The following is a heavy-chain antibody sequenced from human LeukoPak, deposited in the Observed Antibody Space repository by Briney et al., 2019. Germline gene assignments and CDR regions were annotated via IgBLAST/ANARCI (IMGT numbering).Heavy chain of an antibody. J-gene: IGHJ4*01. D-gene: IGHD6-13*01. CDR2: INPSAGST. CDR3: AKSGILRNIAAAGLFDY. V-gene: IGHV1-46*01. CDR1: GYTFTSYY. Sequence: ASVKVSCKASGYTFTSYYMHWVRQAPGQGLEWMGIINPSAGSTSYAQKFQGRVTMTRDTSTSTVYMELSSLRSEDTALYYCAKSGILRNIAAAGLFDYWGQGTLVTVSS.